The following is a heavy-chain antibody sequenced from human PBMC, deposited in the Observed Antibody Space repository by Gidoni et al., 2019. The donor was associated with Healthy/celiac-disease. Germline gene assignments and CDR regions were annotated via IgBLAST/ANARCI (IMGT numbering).Heavy chain of an antibody. V-gene: IGHV3-33*06. CDR3: AKGVEDYGDYGPPYGMDV. Sequence: QVQLVESGGGVVQPGRSLRLSCAASGSTFSSYGMHWVRQAPGKGLEWVAVIWYDGSNKYYADSVKGRFTISRDNSKNTLYLQMNSLRAEDTAVYYCAKGVEDYGDYGPPYGMDVWGQGTTVTVSS. J-gene: IGHJ6*02. CDR1: GSTFSSYG. CDR2: IWYDGSNK. D-gene: IGHD4-17*01.